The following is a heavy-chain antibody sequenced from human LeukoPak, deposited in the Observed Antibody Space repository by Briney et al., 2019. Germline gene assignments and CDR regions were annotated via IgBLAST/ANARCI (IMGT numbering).Heavy chain of an antibody. CDR1: GFTFSSYA. Sequence: GGSLRLSCAASGFTFSSYAMSWVRQAPGKGLEWVSAISGSGGSTYYADSVKGRFTISRDNSKNTLYLQMNSLRAEDTAVYYCARDPPIGFRGIAAADDYWGQGTLVTVSS. J-gene: IGHJ4*02. V-gene: IGHV3-23*01. CDR3: ARDPPIGFRGIAAADDY. CDR2: ISGSGGST. D-gene: IGHD6-13*01.